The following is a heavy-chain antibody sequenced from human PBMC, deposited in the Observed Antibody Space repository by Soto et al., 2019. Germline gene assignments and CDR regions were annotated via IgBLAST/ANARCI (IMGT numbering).Heavy chain of an antibody. CDR2: INPNSGGT. D-gene: IGHD6-19*01. Sequence: ASVKVSCKASGYTFTGYYMHGVRQAPGQGLEWMGWINPNSGGTNYAQKFQGRVTMTRDTSISTAYMELSRLRSDDKAVYYCARDKAVAGVNWFDPLGQGTLVTVSS. J-gene: IGHJ5*02. V-gene: IGHV1-2*02. CDR3: ARDKAVAGVNWFDP. CDR1: GYTFTGYY.